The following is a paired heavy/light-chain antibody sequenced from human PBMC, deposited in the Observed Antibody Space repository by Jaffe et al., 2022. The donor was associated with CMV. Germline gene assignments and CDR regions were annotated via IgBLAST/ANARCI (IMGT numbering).Light chain of an antibody. CDR2: WAS. V-gene: IGKV4-1*01. Sequence: DIVMTQSPDSLAVSLGERATINCKSSQSVLYSSNNRNYLAWYQQKPGQPPKLLIYWASTRESGVPDRFSGSGSGTDFTLTISSLQAEDVAVYYCQQYYSIPRTFGQGTKLEIK. CDR3: QQYYSIPRT. CDR1: QSVLYSSNNRNY. J-gene: IGKJ2*01.
Heavy chain of an antibody. CDR1: GYTFTAHY. J-gene: IGHJ3*01. CDR2: INPNSGGT. D-gene: IGHD2-15*01. Sequence: QEQLVQSGAEVKTPGASVKVSCKTSGYTFTAHYMHWVRQAPGQGLEWMGWINPNSGGTNYAQKFQGRVTMTRDTSIGAASMEVSGLRSDDTAVYYCARGQYVAGDRSGLDLWGQGTMVTVSS. CDR3: ARGQYVAGDRSGLDL. V-gene: IGHV1-2*02.